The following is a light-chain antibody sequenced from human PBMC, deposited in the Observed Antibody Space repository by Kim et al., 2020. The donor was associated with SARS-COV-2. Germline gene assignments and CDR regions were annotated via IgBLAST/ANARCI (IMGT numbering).Light chain of an antibody. CDR2: TAS. V-gene: IGKV1-39*01. CDR1: QRINTY. J-gene: IGKJ1*01. Sequence: DIQMTQSPPSLSASVGDRVTISCRASQRINTYLNWYQQSPGKAPKLLIYTASSLQSGVPSRFSGAGSGTDFTLTISSLQPEDFATYYCQQSYSSPYPFGQGTKVDIK. CDR3: QQSYSSPYP.